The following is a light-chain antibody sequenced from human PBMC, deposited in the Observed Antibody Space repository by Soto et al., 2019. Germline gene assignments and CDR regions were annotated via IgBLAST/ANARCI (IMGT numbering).Light chain of an antibody. CDR3: QQSYSTPRT. J-gene: IGKJ1*01. CDR1: QSISSY. CDR2: AAS. V-gene: IGKV1-39*01. Sequence: DIQMTQSPSSLSASVGDRVTITCRASQSISSYLNWYQQKQGKAPKXLIYAASSLQSGVPSRFSGSGSGTDLTITISSLQPEDCETYDCQQSYSTPRTFGQGTKVDIK.